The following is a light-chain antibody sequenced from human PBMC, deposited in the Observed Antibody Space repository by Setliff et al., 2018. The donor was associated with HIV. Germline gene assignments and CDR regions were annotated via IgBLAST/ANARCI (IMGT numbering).Light chain of an antibody. CDR2: EVN. CDR1: SSDVGGYNF. J-gene: IGLJ2*01. Sequence: QSVLTQPASMSGSPGQSITISCTGTSSDVGGYNFVSWYQHHPGKAPKLMIYEVNKRPSGVSNRFSGSKSGNTASLRISGLQADDEADYYCCSYAGSSTGVFGGGTKVTV. CDR3: CSYAGSSTGV. V-gene: IGLV2-23*02.